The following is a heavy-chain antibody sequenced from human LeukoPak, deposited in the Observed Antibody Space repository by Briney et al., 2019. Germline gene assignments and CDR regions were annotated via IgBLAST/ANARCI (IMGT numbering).Heavy chain of an antibody. CDR2: VSTSGNT. D-gene: IGHD3-10*01. J-gene: IGHJ4*02. CDR3: ARAALAFMSYYFDY. V-gene: IGHV4-4*07. Sequence: PSETLSLTCTVSGGSISSFYWSWIRQPAGKGVEWIGRVSTSGNTNYNPSLKSRVTMSVDTSKNQFSLKLSSVTAADTAVYYCARAALAFMSYYFDYWGQGTLVTVSS. CDR1: GGSISSFY.